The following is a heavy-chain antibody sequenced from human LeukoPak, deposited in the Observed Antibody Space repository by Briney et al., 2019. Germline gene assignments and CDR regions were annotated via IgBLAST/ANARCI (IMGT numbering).Heavy chain of an antibody. CDR2: IYYSGST. CDR1: GGSIRSYY. J-gene: IGHJ3*02. Sequence: SETLSLTCTVSGGSIRSYYWNWIRQPPGKGLEWIGDIYYSGSTNYNPSLKSRVTISVDTSKNQFSLKMSFVTAADTAVYYCARENYYDSSGSSWGIWGQGTMVTVSS. CDR3: ARENYYDSSGSSWGI. D-gene: IGHD3-22*01. V-gene: IGHV4-59*01.